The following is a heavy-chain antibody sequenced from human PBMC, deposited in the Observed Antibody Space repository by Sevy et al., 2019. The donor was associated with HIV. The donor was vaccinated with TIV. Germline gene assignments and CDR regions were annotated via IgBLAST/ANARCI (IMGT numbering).Heavy chain of an antibody. CDR3: TSGPRDYGSQSYYNPHYALDV. D-gene: IGHD3-10*01. V-gene: IGHV3-7*03. Sequence: GGSLRLSCAGSGFTFKNDWVTWVRQAPGKGLEWVANSKPDGSERNYVDSVRGRFTISRDNAKNSLYLQMGSLRADDTAVSYYTSGPRDYGSQSYYNPHYALDVWGQGTTVTVSS. CDR1: GFTFKNDW. CDR2: SKPDGSER. J-gene: IGHJ6*02.